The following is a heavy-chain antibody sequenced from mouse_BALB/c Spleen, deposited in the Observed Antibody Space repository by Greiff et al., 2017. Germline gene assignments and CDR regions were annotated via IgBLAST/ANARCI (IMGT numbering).Heavy chain of an antibody. J-gene: IGHJ4*01. CDR3: TRSRSHYYAMDY. CDR2: IDPETGGT. V-gene: IGHV1-15*01. CDR1: GYTFTDYE. Sequence: VQLQQSGAELVRPGASVTLSCKASGYTFTDYEMHWVKQTPVHGLEWIGAIDPETGGTAYNQKFKGKATLTADKSSSTAYMELRSLTSEDSAVYYCTRSRSHYYAMDYWGQGTSVTVSS.